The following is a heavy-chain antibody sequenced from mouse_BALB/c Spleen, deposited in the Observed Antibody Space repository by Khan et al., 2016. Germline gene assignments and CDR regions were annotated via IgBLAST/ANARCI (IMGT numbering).Heavy chain of an antibody. V-gene: IGHV9-2-1*01. Sequence: QFQLVQSGPELKKPGETVKISCKASGYTFTDYSMHWVKQAPGKGLKWMGWINTETGEPTYADDFKGRFAFSLETSASTAYLQINNLKNEDTATYFCARYRGNYAWFAYWGQGTLVTVSA. CDR2: INTETGEP. CDR3: ARYRGNYAWFAY. D-gene: IGHD2-1*01. J-gene: IGHJ3*01. CDR1: GYTFTDYS.